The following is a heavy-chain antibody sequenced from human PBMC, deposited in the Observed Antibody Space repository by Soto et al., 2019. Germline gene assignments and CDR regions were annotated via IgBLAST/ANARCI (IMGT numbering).Heavy chain of an antibody. Sequence: GESLKISCKGSVYTFSSHWIGWVRQMPGRGLEWMGVIYPADSDTRYSPSFQGQVTISADKSINTAYLQWSDLKTSDTAMYYCARNDYNGDSVDSWGQGTLVTVSS. CDR2: IYPADSDT. CDR3: ARNDYNGDSVDS. CDR1: VYTFSSHW. V-gene: IGHV5-51*01. J-gene: IGHJ5*01. D-gene: IGHD2-21*02.